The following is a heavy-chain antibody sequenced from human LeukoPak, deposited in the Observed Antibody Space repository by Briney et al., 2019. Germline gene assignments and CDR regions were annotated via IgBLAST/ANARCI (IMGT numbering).Heavy chain of an antibody. CDR2: ISGSGGSP. J-gene: IGHJ4*02. Sequence: GGSLRLSCAASGFTFSSYAMGWVRQAPGKGLEWVSVISGSGGSPYYADSVKGRLTISRDNSKNTLYLQMNSVRAEDTAVYYCAIGGGYFYVSVGVFDYWGQGTLVTVSP. D-gene: IGHD3-22*01. V-gene: IGHV3-23*01. CDR1: GFTFSSYA. CDR3: AIGGGYFYVSVGVFDY.